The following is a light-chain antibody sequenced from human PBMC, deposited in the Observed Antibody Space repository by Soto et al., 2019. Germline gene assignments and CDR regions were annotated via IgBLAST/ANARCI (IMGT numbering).Light chain of an antibody. CDR2: GAS. CDR3: QQYNNWPST. CDR1: QSVSSN. V-gene: IGKV3-15*01. J-gene: IGKJ4*01. Sequence: EIVMTQSPATLSVSPGERATLSCRASQSVSSNLAWYQQKPGQAPRLLIYGASTRATGIPARFSGSGSGTEFTLTISSQQSEDFAVYYCQQYNNWPSTFGGGTKVEIK.